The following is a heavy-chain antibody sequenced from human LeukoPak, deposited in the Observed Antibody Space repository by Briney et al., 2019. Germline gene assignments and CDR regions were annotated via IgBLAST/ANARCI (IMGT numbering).Heavy chain of an antibody. CDR2: ISYDGSNK. J-gene: IGHJ3*02. Sequence: PGGSLRLSCAASGFTFSSYGMHWVRQAPGKGLERVAVISYDGSNKYYADSVKGRFTISRDNSKNTLYLQMNSLRAEDTAVYYCAKALLDAFDIWGQGTMVTVSS. CDR1: GFTFSSYG. CDR3: AKALLDAFDI. V-gene: IGHV3-30*18.